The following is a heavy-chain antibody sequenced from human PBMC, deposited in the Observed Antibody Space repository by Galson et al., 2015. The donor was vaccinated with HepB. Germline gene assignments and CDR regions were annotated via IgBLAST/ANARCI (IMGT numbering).Heavy chain of an antibody. V-gene: IGHV3-33*01. CDR3: ARDLDPVGITMIIGL. J-gene: IGHJ4*02. D-gene: IGHD3-22*01. Sequence: SLRLSCAASGFTFSDYGMHWVRQAPGKGLEWVAVIWFDGSNKYSADSVKGRFTISRDNSKSTLYLQMNSLRAEDTAVYYCARDLDPVGITMIIGLWGQGTLVTVSS. CDR1: GFTFSDYG. CDR2: IWFDGSNK.